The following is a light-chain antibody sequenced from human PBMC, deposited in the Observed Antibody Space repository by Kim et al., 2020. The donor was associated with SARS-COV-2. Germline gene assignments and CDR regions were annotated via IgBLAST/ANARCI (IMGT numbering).Light chain of an antibody. CDR2: DAS. V-gene: IGKV1-33*01. Sequence: SASVGDRVTITCQASQDIREYLNRSQQKPGKAPKLLIYDASDLEPGVPSRFSGSGYGTNFSVTISSLQPDDVATYYCQQYNNLLSFGPGTKVDIK. J-gene: IGKJ3*01. CDR1: QDIREY. CDR3: QQYNNLLS.